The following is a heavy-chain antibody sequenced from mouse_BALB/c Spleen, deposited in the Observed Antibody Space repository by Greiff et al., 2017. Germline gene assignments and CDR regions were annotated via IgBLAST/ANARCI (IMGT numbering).Heavy chain of an antibody. CDR1: GFTFSSYG. CDR3: AREGRLLRLAY. CDR2: INSNGGST. D-gene: IGHD2-3*01. J-gene: IGHJ3*01. V-gene: IGHV5-6-3*01. Sequence: EVMLVESGGGLVQPGGSLKLSCAASGFTFSSYGMSWVRQTPDKRLELVATINSNGGSTYYPDSVKGRFTISRDNAKNTLYLQMSSLKSEDTAMYYCAREGRLLRLAYWGQGTLVTVSA.